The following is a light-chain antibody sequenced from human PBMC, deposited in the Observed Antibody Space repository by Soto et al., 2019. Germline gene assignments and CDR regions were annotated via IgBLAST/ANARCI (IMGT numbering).Light chain of an antibody. V-gene: IGKV3-20*01. CDR1: QSVSSSY. J-gene: IGKJ3*01. CDR3: QQYGSSPRSLFT. Sequence: EIVLTQSPGTLSLSPGERATLSCRASQSVSSSYLAWDQQKPGQAPRLLIYGASSRATGIPDRFSGSGSGTDFTLTISRLEPEDFAVYDCQQYGSSPRSLFTFGPGTKVDIK. CDR2: GAS.